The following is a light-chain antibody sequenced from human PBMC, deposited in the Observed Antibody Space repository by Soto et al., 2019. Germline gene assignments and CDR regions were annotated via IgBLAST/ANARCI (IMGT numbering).Light chain of an antibody. V-gene: IGLV2-11*01. CDR3: CSYAGSSSYV. J-gene: IGLJ1*01. Sequence: LTQPRSVSGSPGQSVTISCTGTSSDIGGYNYVSWYQQHPGKAPKLMIYTVTKRPSGVPDRFSGSKSDNTASLTISGLQADDEADYYCCSYAGSSSYVFGTGTKVT. CDR2: TVT. CDR1: SSDIGGYNY.